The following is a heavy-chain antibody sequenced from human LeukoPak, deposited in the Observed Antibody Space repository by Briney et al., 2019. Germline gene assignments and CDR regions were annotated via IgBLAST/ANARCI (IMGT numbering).Heavy chain of an antibody. Sequence: GASVKVSCKASGYTFTSYAMHWVRQAPGQGLEWMGWITPNGGTNYPQKFQGRVAITRDTSITTAYMDLSRLTSDDTAVYYCARDRYGDGFAHFDYWGQGALVTASS. CDR1: GYTFTSYA. J-gene: IGHJ4*02. CDR2: ITPNGGT. V-gene: IGHV1-2*02. D-gene: IGHD5-24*01. CDR3: ARDRYGDGFAHFDY.